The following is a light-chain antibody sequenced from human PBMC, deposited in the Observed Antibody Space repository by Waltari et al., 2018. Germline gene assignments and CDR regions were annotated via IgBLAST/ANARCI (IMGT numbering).Light chain of an antibody. CDR1: DSDVGAYDF. CDR3: SSYTTSSAPGV. Sequence: QSALTQPASVSGSPGQSITLPCSGTDSDVGAYDFVSWYQQHPVKAPHLIIYEVSKQPSGIPNPFSASKSGDTASLNLSGLPAEEGDDYYCSSYTTSSAPGVFGTGTRVTVL. CDR2: EVS. V-gene: IGLV2-14*01. J-gene: IGLJ1*01.